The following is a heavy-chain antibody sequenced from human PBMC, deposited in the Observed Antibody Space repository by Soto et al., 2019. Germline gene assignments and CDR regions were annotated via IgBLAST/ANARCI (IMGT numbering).Heavy chain of an antibody. Sequence: ASVKVSFKASGYTFTSYGISWVRQAPGQGLEWMGWISAYNGNTNYAQKLQGRVTMTTDTSTSTAYMELRSLRSDDAAVYYCATLKVYDSSGYYPLGFDYWGQGTLVTVSS. CDR1: GYTFTSYG. V-gene: IGHV1-18*04. CDR2: ISAYNGNT. J-gene: IGHJ4*02. D-gene: IGHD3-22*01. CDR3: ATLKVYDSSGYYPLGFDY.